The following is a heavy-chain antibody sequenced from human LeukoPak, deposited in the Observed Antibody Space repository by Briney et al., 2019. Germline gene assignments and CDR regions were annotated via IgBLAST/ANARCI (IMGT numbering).Heavy chain of an antibody. J-gene: IGHJ4*02. V-gene: IGHV3-48*01. Sequence: GGSLRLSCAASGFTFSTYSMNWVRQAPGKGLEWVSYISSSSSTIYYADSVKGRFTISRDNAKNSLYLQMNSLSAEDTAVYYCARWRPPYGYSYGYNDYWGQGTPVTVSS. CDR3: ARWRPPYGYSYGYNDY. D-gene: IGHD5-18*01. CDR1: GFTFSTYS. CDR2: ISSSSSTI.